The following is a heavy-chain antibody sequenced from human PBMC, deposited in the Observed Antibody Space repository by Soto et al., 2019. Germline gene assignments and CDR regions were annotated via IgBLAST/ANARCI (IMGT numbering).Heavy chain of an antibody. Sequence: SVKVSCKASVYSFTSYYMHWVRQAPGQGLEWMGIINPSGGSTSYAQKFQGRVTMTRDTSTSTVYMELSSLRSEDTAVYYCARVPMLVVPAAMRFDYWGQGTLVTVS. CDR3: ARVPMLVVPAAMRFDY. CDR2: INPSGGST. J-gene: IGHJ4*02. V-gene: IGHV1-46*03. CDR1: VYSFTSYY. D-gene: IGHD2-2*01.